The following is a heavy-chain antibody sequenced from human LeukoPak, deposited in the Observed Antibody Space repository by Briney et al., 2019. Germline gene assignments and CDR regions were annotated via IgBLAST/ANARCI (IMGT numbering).Heavy chain of an antibody. D-gene: IGHD3-3*01. V-gene: IGHV3-21*01. CDR2: ISPDSNFI. Sequence: GGSLRLSCAASGFTFSSSGMNWVRQAPGKGLEWVSSISPDSNFIPQADSVKGRFTISRDNAKNSLYLRMEGLRVEDTAVYYCANFQTVGVKPFEHWGQGTLVTVSS. CDR3: ANFQTVGVKPFEH. CDR1: GFTFSSSG. J-gene: IGHJ5*02.